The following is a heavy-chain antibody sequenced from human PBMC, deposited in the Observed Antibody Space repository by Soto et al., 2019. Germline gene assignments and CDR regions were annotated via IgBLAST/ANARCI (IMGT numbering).Heavy chain of an antibody. D-gene: IGHD5-18*01. J-gene: IGHJ4*02. CDR1: GGTFISYA. CDR3: ARGRVNTYLTAFDY. CDR2: IIPVFGTA. V-gene: IGHV1-69*01. Sequence: QVQLVQSGAEVKKPGSSVKVSCKASGGTFISYAISWVRQAPGRGLEWMGGIIPVFGTANYTQKFQGRVTITADESTSTAYMELSRLRSEDTALYYCARGRVNTYLTAFDYWGQGTLVTVSS.